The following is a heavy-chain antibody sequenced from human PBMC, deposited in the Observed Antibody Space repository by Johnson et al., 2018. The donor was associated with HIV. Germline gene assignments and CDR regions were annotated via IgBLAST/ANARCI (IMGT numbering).Heavy chain of an antibody. Sequence: QVQLVESGGGMVQPGGSLRLSCAASGLTFSGSGMHWVRQATGKGLEWVAFTRYDGSNKHYVDSVKGRFTISRDNSKNTLYLQMNSLLPEDTAVYYCAKSDSGYDAFDIWGQGTMVTVSS. CDR1: GLTFSGSG. CDR3: AKSDSGYDAFDI. V-gene: IGHV3-30*02. CDR2: TRYDGSNK. J-gene: IGHJ3*02. D-gene: IGHD5-12*01.